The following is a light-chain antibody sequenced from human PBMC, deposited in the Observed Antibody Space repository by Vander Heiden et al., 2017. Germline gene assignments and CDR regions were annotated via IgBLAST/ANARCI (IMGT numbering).Light chain of an antibody. V-gene: IGLV1-40*01. CDR1: SSNIGAGYD. J-gene: IGLJ2*01. CDR2: GNS. Sequence: QSVLTQPPSVSGAPGQRVPISCTGSSSNIGAGYDVHWYQQLPGTAPKLLIYGNSNRPSGVPDRFSGSKSGTSASLAITGLQAEDEADYYCQSYDSSLSGSGVVFGGGTKLTVL. CDR3: QSYDSSLSGSGVV.